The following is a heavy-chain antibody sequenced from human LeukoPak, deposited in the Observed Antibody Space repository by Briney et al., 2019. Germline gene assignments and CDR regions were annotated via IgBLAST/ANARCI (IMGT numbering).Heavy chain of an antibody. Sequence: PSETLSLTRTVSGGSISSYYWSWIRQPPGKGLKWIGYIYYSGSTNYNPSLKSRVTISVDTSKNQFSLKLSSVTAADTAVYYCARVSPYYYDSSGYYYFDYWGQGTLVTVSS. D-gene: IGHD3-22*01. J-gene: IGHJ4*02. V-gene: IGHV4-59*01. CDR1: GGSISSYY. CDR2: IYYSGST. CDR3: ARVSPYYYDSSGYYYFDY.